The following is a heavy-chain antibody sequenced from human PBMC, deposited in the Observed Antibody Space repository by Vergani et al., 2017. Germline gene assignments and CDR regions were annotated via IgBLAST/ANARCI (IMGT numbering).Heavy chain of an antibody. D-gene: IGHD3-3*01. Sequence: QLQLQESGSGLVTPSQTLSLTCAVSGGPISSGGYSWSWTRQPPGKGLEWIEYIYHSGSTYYNPSLKRRVTISVDRAKHQFSLKLSSVTAADPAVYYCAASRTIFGVVAFDYWGQGTLVTVSS. CDR3: AASRTIFGVVAFDY. J-gene: IGHJ4*02. V-gene: IGHV4-30-2*01. CDR1: GGPISSGGYS. CDR2: IYHSGST.